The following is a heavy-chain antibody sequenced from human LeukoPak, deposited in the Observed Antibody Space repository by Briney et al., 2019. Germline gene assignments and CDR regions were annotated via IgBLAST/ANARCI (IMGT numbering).Heavy chain of an antibody. V-gene: IGHV3-23*01. CDR3: AKSSQQLVRITLVDY. CDR1: GFTFSSYA. J-gene: IGHJ4*02. D-gene: IGHD6-13*01. Sequence: RPGGSLRLSCAASGFTFSSYAMSWVRQAPGKGLEWVSAISGSGGSTYYADSVKGRFTISRDNSKNTLYLQMNSLRAEDTAVYYCAKSSQQLVRITLVDYWGQGTLVTVSS. CDR2: ISGSGGST.